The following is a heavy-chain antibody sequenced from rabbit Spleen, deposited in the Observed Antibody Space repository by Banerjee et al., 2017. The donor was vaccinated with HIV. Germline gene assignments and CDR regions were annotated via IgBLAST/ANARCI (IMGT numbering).Heavy chain of an antibody. J-gene: IGHJ6*01. Sequence: QQQLEESGGGLVKPGGTLTLTCKASGIDFSSYYYMCWVRQAPGKGLEWIACIYTGDGSAYYASWTKGRFTISKTSSTTVTLQMNSLTAADTATYFCARYYIFYGMDLWGPGTLVTVS. D-gene: IGHD4-1*01. CDR1: GIDFSSYYY. CDR2: IYTGDGSA. CDR3: ARYYIFYGMDL. V-gene: IGHV1S45*01.